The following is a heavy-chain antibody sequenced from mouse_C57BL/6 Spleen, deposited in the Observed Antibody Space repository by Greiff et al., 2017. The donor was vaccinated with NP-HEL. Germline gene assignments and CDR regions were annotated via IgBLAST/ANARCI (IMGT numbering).Heavy chain of an antibody. CDR3: ARGVYDDPHYYAMDY. D-gene: IGHD2-12*01. CDR1: GYTFTSYW. J-gene: IGHJ4*01. CDR2: IYPGSGST. V-gene: IGHV1-55*01. Sequence: QVQLQQPGAELVKPGASVKMSCKASGYTFTSYWITWVKQRPGQGLEWIGDIYPGSGSTNYNEKFKSKATLTVDTSSSTAYMQLSSLTSEDSAVYYCARGVYDDPHYYAMDYWGQGTSVTVSS.